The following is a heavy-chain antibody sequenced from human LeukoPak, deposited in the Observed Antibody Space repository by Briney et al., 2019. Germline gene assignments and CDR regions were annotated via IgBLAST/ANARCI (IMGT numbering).Heavy chain of an antibody. CDR2: ISAYNGNT. J-gene: IGHJ4*02. CDR1: GYTFTSYG. V-gene: IGHV1-18*01. Sequence: ASVKVSCKASGYTFTSYGISWVRQAPGQGLEWMGWISAYNGNTNYAQKLQGRVTVTTDTSTSTAHMELRSLRSDDTAVYYCARIPVTNWGQYYFDYWGQGTLVTVSS. D-gene: IGHD7-27*01. CDR3: ARIPVTNWGQYYFDY.